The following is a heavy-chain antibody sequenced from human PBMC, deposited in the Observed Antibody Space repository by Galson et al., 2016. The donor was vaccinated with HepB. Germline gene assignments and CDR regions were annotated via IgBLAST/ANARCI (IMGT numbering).Heavy chain of an antibody. CDR1: GFTFSSYG. Sequence: SLRLSCAASGFTFSSYGMHWVRQAPGKGLEWVAVILYDGSDKNYAESVKGRFTISRDNSKNTLYLQMNSLRVEDTAVYYCAKLHTDPIVGDVWGKGTTVTGSS. CDR3: AKLHTDPIVGDV. D-gene: IGHD3-22*01. V-gene: IGHV3-30*18. CDR2: ILYDGSDK. J-gene: IGHJ6*04.